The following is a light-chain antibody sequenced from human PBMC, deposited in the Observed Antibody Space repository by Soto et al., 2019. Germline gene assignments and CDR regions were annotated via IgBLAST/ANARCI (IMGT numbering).Light chain of an antibody. Sequence: EIVLTQSPATLSLSPGERATLSCRASQSVSSYLAWYQQKPGQAPRLLIYDASNRATGIPARFSGSGSGTDFTLTLSSLEPEDFAVYYCQQRSNWPSFGGGTKVKIK. CDR1: QSVSSY. V-gene: IGKV3-11*01. CDR3: QQRSNWPS. J-gene: IGKJ4*01. CDR2: DAS.